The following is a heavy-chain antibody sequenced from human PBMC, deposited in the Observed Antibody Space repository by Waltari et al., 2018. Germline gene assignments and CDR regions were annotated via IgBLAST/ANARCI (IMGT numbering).Heavy chain of an antibody. Sequence: QVQLQESGPGLVKPSETLSLPCTVSGGSISSYYWSWIRQPPGKGLEWIGYIYYSGSTNYNPSLKSRVTISVDTSKNQFSLKLSSVTAADTAVYYCARDRTDDYYYYGMDVWGQGTTVTVSS. CDR1: GGSISSYY. CDR3: ARDRTDDYYYYGMDV. V-gene: IGHV4-59*01. CDR2: IYYSGST. J-gene: IGHJ6*02. D-gene: IGHD1-1*01.